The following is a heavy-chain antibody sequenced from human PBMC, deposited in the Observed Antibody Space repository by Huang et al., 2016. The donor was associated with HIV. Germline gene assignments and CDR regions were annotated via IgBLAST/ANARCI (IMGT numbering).Heavy chain of an antibody. D-gene: IGHD1-26*01. V-gene: IGHV1-69*01. CDR3: ATGPRGSGSFN. J-gene: IGHJ4*02. CDR2: ITPILDKT. Sequence: QVQLVQSGAEVKKHGSSVQVSCKASGGPFSGYVISWVRQAPGQGLEWMGGITPILDKTNYAQKFQGRVTIIADESTRTAYMEMSSLRPEDTATYYCATGPRGSGSFNWGQGTLVIVSS. CDR1: GGPFSGYV.